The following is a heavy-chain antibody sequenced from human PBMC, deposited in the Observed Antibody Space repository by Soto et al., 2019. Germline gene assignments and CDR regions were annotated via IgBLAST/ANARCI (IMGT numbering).Heavy chain of an antibody. CDR1: GFSLSTSGVG. J-gene: IGHJ4*02. D-gene: IGHD2-15*01. V-gene: IGHV2-5*02. CDR2: IYWDDDK. CDR3: AHENCSGGSCKYYFDY. Sequence: QITLKESGPTLVKPTQTLTLTCTFSGFSLSTSGVGVVWIRQPPGKALEWLALIYWDDDKRYSPSLKSRLTITKDTSKTQVVPTMTNMDPVDTATYYCAHENCSGGSCKYYFDYWGQGTLVTVSS.